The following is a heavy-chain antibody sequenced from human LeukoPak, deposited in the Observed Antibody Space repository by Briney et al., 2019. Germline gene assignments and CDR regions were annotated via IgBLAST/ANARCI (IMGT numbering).Heavy chain of an antibody. Sequence: QSGGSLRLSCAASGFTFSSYAMSWVRQAPGKGLEWVSTITGSGDSTFYADSVKGRFTISRDNSKNTLYVQVNSLRVEDTAVYYCAKGPYGSGTYNWFDPWGQGTLVTVSS. CDR1: GFTFSSYA. J-gene: IGHJ5*02. D-gene: IGHD3-10*01. CDR3: AKGPYGSGTYNWFDP. V-gene: IGHV3-23*01. CDR2: ITGSGDST.